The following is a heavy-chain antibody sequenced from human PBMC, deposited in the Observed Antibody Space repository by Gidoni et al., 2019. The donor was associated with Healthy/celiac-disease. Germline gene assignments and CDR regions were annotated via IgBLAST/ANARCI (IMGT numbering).Heavy chain of an antibody. V-gene: IGHV3-64*01. D-gene: IGHD1-7*01. CDR2: ISRNGGST. J-gene: IGHJ4*02. Sequence: EVQLVESGGGLVQPGGSLRLSCAASGFTFSSYAMHWVRQAPGKGLEYVSAISRNGGSTYYANSVKGRFTISRDNSKNTLYLQMGSLRAEDMAVYYCARGRGITGTTVDYWGQGTLVTVSS. CDR3: ARGRGITGTTVDY. CDR1: GFTFSSYA.